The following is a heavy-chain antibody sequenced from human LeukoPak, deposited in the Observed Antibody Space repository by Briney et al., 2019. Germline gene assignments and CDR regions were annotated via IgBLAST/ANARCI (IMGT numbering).Heavy chain of an antibody. V-gene: IGHV4-39*01. D-gene: IGHD4-17*01. J-gene: IGHJ6*02. CDR2: IYYSGST. Sequence: ETLSLTCTVSGGSISSSSYYWGWIRQPPGKGLEWIGRIYYSGSTYYNPSLKSRVTISVDTSKNQFSLKLSSVTAADTAVYYCARRYGDYVLDYYYYYGMDVWGQGTTVTVSS. CDR1: GGSISSSSYY. CDR3: ARRYGDYVLDYYYYYGMDV.